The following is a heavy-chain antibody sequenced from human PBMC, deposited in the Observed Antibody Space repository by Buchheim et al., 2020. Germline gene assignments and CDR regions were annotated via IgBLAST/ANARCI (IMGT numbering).Heavy chain of an antibody. J-gene: IGHJ4*02. CDR2: ISYDGSNK. CDR3: AKDRREWGSYFDY. V-gene: IGHV3-30*18. Sequence: QVQLVESGGGVVQPGRSLRLSCAASGFTFSSYGMHWVRQAPGKGLEWVAVISYDGSNKYYADSVKGRFTFSRDNSKNTLYLQMNSLRAEDTAVYYCAKDRREWGSYFDYWGQGTL. CDR1: GFTFSSYG. D-gene: IGHD3-16*01.